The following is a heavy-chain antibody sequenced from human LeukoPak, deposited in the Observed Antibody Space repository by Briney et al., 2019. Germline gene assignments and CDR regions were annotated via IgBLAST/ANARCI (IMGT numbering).Heavy chain of an antibody. CDR3: ARLSGYCSSTSCYRLNWFDP. Sequence: GESLKISCKGSGYSFTSYWIGWVRQMPGKGLEWMGIIYPGDSDTRYSPSFQGQVTISADKSISTAYLQWSSLKVSDTAMYYCARLSGYCSSTSCYRLNWFDPWGQGTLVTVSS. D-gene: IGHD2-2*01. CDR1: GYSFTSYW. V-gene: IGHV5-51*01. J-gene: IGHJ5*02. CDR2: IYPGDSDT.